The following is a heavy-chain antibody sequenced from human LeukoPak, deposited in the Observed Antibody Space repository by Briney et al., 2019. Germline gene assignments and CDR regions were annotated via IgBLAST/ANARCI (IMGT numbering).Heavy chain of an antibody. CDR2: IKSKTDGGTT. V-gene: IGHV3-15*01. J-gene: IGHJ4*02. Sequence: PGGSLRLSCAASGFTFSNAWMSWVRQAPGRGLEWVGRIKSKTDGGTTDYAAPVKGRFTISRDDSKNTPYLQMNSLKTEDTAVYYCTTLTNDSGYDYWGQGTLVTVSS. CDR3: TTLTNDSGYDY. D-gene: IGHD4-17*01. CDR1: GFTFSNAW.